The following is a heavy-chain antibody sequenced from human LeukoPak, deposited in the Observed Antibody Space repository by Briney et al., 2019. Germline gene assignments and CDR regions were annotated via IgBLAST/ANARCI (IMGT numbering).Heavy chain of an antibody. J-gene: IGHJ4*02. D-gene: IGHD2-2*03. CDR2: ISGSGGST. V-gene: IGHV3-23*01. Sequence: GGSLRLSCAASGFTFSSYAMSWVRQAPGKGLEWGSAISGSGGSTYYADSVKGRFTISRDNSKNTLYLQMNSLRAEDTAVYYCAKDGGGYCSSTSCYMGYWGQGTLVTVSS. CDR3: AKDGGGYCSSTSCYMGY. CDR1: GFTFSSYA.